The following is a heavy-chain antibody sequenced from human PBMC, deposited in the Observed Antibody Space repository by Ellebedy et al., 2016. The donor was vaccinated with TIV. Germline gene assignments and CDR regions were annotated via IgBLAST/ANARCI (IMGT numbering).Heavy chain of an antibody. Sequence: ASVKVSCKASGYTFTGYYMHWVRQAPGQGLEWMGIINPSGGSTSYAQKFQGRVTMTEDTSTDTAYMELSSLRSEDTAVYYCARDEYQLLNRRESYYYYGMDVWGQGTTVTVSS. CDR3: ARDEYQLLNRRESYYYYGMDV. CDR1: GYTFTGYY. J-gene: IGHJ6*02. D-gene: IGHD2-2*01. V-gene: IGHV1-46*01. CDR2: INPSGGST.